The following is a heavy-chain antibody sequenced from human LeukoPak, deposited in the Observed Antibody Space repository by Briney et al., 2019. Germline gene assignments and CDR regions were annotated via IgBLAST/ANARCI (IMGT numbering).Heavy chain of an antibody. D-gene: IGHD5-18*01. Sequence: KSSQTLSLTCTVSGGSLSSGTYYWSWIRQPAGKGLECIGRVYTSGSTDYNPSLKSRVTISVDTSKNQFSLKLSSVTAADTAVYYCARSIQLWLKGRAFDIWGQGTMVTVSS. CDR2: VYTSGST. CDR1: GGSLSSGTYY. J-gene: IGHJ3*02. V-gene: IGHV4-61*02. CDR3: ARSIQLWLKGRAFDI.